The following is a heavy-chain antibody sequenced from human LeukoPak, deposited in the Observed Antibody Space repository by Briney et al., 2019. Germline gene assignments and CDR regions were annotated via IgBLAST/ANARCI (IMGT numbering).Heavy chain of an antibody. CDR2: IATFNGNT. D-gene: IGHD5-18*01. V-gene: IGHV1-45*02. J-gene: IGHJ3*02. CDR1: GYTFTYRY. CDR3: ARSKWDSYGPMVDDAFDI. Sequence: VASAKASRKASGYTFTYRYLHWVRRAPGPARGWRGWIATFNGNTNYAQKFQDRVTITRDRSMSTAYMELSSLRSEDTAMYYCARSKWDSYGPMVDDAFDIWGQGTMVTVSS.